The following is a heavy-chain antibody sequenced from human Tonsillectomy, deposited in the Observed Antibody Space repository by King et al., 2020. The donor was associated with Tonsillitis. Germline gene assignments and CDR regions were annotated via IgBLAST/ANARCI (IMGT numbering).Heavy chain of an antibody. CDR2: ISGSGGTT. V-gene: IGHV3-23*04. J-gene: IGHJ4*02. D-gene: IGHD6-19*01. CDR3: AKNVQWLRPSDY. Sequence: VQLVQSGGGLVQPGGSLRLSCAVSGFTFSSYAMSWVRRAPGKGLEWVSAISGSGGTTYYADSVKGRFTISRDNSKNTLFLQMNSLRAEDTAIYYCAKNVQWLRPSDYSGQGTFVTVSS. CDR1: GFTFSSYA.